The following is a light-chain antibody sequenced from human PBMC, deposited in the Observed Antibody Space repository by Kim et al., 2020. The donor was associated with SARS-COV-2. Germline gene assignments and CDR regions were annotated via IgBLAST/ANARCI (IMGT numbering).Light chain of an antibody. CDR2: DVT. Sequence: GRSVTISGTGSGRDVGGYSHVSWHQQYPGKAPKIMIYDVTKRPSGVSNRFSGSKSGNTASLTISGLQAEDEADYYCSSYTSTNTLVFGGGTQLTVL. CDR1: GRDVGGYSH. J-gene: IGLJ2*01. CDR3: SSYTSTNTLV. V-gene: IGLV2-14*04.